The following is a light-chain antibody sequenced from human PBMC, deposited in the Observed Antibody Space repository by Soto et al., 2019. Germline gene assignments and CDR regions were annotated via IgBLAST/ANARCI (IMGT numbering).Light chain of an antibody. CDR1: QDINNF. V-gene: IGKV1-27*01. J-gene: IGKJ4*01. Sequence: DLQMTQSPSSLSASVGERVTITCRASQDINNFLAWYQQEPGKVPRLLIYAASTLHTGVPSRFSGSGSGTEFTLTISSLQPEDVASYYCQKYNRAPLTFGGGTKVEIK. CDR2: AAS. CDR3: QKYNRAPLT.